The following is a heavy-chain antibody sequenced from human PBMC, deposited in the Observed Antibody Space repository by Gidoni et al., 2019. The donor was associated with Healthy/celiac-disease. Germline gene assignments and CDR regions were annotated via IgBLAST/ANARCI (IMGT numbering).Heavy chain of an antibody. Sequence: EVPLVTSGGGVVRPGGSLRLSCAGPGSPFSSYWMSWVRQAPGKGLERVANIKQDGSEKYYVDSVKGRFTSSRDNAKNSLYLQMNSLRAEDTAVYYCARGTGGYWGQGTLVTVSS. J-gene: IGHJ4*02. V-gene: IGHV3-7*03. CDR3: ARGTGGY. CDR1: GSPFSSYW. D-gene: IGHD1-1*01. CDR2: IKQDGSEK.